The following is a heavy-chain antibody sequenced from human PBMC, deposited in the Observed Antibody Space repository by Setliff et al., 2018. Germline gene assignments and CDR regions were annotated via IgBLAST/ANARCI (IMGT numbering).Heavy chain of an antibody. J-gene: IGHJ3*02. D-gene: IGHD4-17*01. Sequence: SETLSLTCSVYGESFSNNYWSWIRQTPGKGLEWIGESNHGGSTSYHPSLRSRVTISADTSKNQFSLKLTSVTAADTAMYYCAGVYGENDLPDIWGQGTMVTVSS. V-gene: IGHV4-34*01. CDR3: AGVYGENDLPDI. CDR1: GESFSNNY. CDR2: SNHGGST.